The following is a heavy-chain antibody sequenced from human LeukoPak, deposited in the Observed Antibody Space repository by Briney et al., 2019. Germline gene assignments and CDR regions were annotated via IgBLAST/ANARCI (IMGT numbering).Heavy chain of an antibody. Sequence: PSETLSLTCAVYGGSFSGYYWSWIRQPPGKGLEWLGYIYFGGSAYYNPSLKTRLTISLDTSKNQFSLKLSSVTAADTAVYYCAREEGGGYYDSSGYYGYWGQGTLVTVSS. CDR1: GGSFSGYY. CDR3: AREEGGGYYDSSGYYGY. CDR2: IYFGGSA. D-gene: IGHD3-22*01. J-gene: IGHJ4*02. V-gene: IGHV4-59*12.